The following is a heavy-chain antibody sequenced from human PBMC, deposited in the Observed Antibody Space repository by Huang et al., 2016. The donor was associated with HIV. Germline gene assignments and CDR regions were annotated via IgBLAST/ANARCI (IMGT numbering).Heavy chain of an antibody. Sequence: EVQLVQSGAVVKKPGESLKISCKGSGYTFNGYWIGWVRQMPGKGLEWLGIIHPGDSDTTYSPAFQGQVTISADKSISTAYLQWSGLKASDTAMYYCARQGVGDFVVEPTGLGAFDIWGQGTMVTVSS. CDR2: IHPGDSDT. V-gene: IGHV5-51*01. D-gene: IGHD2-2*01. CDR1: GYTFNGYW. J-gene: IGHJ3*02. CDR3: ARQGVGDFVVEPTGLGAFDI.